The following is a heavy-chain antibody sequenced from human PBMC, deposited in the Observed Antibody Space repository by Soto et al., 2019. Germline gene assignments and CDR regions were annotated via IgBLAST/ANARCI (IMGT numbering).Heavy chain of an antibody. CDR3: ARLITMVRGVTRGPYYYGMDV. J-gene: IGHJ6*02. CDR2: IIPIFGTA. D-gene: IGHD3-10*01. V-gene: IGHV1-69*13. CDR1: GGTFSSYA. Sequence: ASVKVSCKASGGTFSSYAISWVRQAPGQGLEWMGGIIPIFGTANYAQKFQGRVTITADESTSTAYMELSSLRSEDTAVYYCARLITMVRGVTRGPYYYGMDVWGQGTTVPVSS.